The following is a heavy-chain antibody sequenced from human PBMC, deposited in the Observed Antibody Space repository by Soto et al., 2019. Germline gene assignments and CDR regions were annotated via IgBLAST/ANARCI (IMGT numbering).Heavy chain of an antibody. V-gene: IGHV4-31*02. CDR1: GGSITTGGYY. CDR2: RYYSEST. D-gene: IGHD2-15*01. Sequence: SETLSLTCTVSGGSITTGGYYWSWVRQLPGKGLEWIGHRYYSESTYYNPSLKSRVSISLDTSKNQFSLKLSFVTAADTAMYYCARTKCSGGSCYSWSLDYWGQGTPVTVSS. CDR3: ARTKCSGGSCYSWSLDY. J-gene: IGHJ4*02.